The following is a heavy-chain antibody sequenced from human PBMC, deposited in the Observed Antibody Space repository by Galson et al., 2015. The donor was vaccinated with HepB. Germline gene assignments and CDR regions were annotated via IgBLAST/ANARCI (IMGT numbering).Heavy chain of an antibody. J-gene: IGHJ4*02. Sequence: SVKVSCKASGYTFTNYAIHWVRQAPGQRLEWMGYIIAASGNTKYSQKFQGRVTITRDTSASTAYMELNSLRSEDTAVYFCARAREGGNNYGLYYFDYWGQGTLVTVSS. CDR2: IIAASGNT. V-gene: IGHV1-3*01. CDR3: ARAREGGNNYGLYYFDY. D-gene: IGHD5-18*01. CDR1: GYTFTNYA.